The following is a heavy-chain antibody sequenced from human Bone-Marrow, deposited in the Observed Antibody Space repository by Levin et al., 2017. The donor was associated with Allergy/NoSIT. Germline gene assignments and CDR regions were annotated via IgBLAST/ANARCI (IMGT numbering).Heavy chain of an antibody. Sequence: SETLSLTCTVSGGSISSSSWSWIRQPPGKGLEWIGYIHYTGSTNYNPALKSRVTISIDPSKNTFSLRLSSVVAADTAVYYCARVPSIMVRGVFIPFVDHWGQGTLVSVSS. J-gene: IGHJ4*02. D-gene: IGHD3-10*01. CDR3: ARVPSIMVRGVFIPFVDH. V-gene: IGHV4-59*01. CDR1: GGSISSSS. CDR2: IHYTGST.